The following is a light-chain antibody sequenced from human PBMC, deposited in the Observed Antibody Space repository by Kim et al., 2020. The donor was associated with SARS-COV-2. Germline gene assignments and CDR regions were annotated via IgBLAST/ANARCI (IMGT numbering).Light chain of an antibody. V-gene: IGKV3-11*01. Sequence: LSPGEKATLSCRASQSVSSYLAWYQQKPGQAPRLLIYDASNRATGIPARFSGSGSGTDFTLTSSSLEPVDFAVYYCQQRSNWPLTFCGGTKVDIK. CDR3: QQRSNWPLT. CDR2: DAS. CDR1: QSVSSY. J-gene: IGKJ4*01.